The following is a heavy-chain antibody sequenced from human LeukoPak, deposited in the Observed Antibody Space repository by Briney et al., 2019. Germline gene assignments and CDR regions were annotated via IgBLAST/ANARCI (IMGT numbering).Heavy chain of an antibody. CDR1: GYSISSGYY. CDR2: ISHSGST. D-gene: IGHD5-18*01. CDR3: ARGVPAMALDY. V-gene: IGHV4-38-2*02. J-gene: IGHJ4*02. Sequence: SSETLSLTCTVSGYSISSGYYWGWIRQSPGKGLEWIEIISHSGSTYDNPSLKSRVTISLDTSKNQISLRLRSVTAADTAVYYCARGVPAMALDYWGQGTLVTVSS.